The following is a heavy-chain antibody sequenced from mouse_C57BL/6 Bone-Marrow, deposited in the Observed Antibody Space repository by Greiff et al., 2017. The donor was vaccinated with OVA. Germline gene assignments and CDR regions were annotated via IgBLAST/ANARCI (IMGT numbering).Heavy chain of an antibody. CDR1: GFTFSDYY. V-gene: IGHV5-12*01. CDR2: ISNGGGST. D-gene: IGHD2-3*01. J-gene: IGHJ4*01. Sequence: EVKLVESGGGLVQPGGSLKLSCAASGFTFSDYYMYWVRQTPEKRLEWVAYISNGGGSTYYPDTVKGRFTISRDNAKNTLYLQMSRLKSEDTAMYYCARHRGNDGDYADYYAMDYWGQGTSVTVSS. CDR3: ARHRGNDGDYADYYAMDY.